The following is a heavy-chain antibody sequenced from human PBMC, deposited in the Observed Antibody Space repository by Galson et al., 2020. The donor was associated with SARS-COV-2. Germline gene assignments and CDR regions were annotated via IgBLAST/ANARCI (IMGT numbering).Heavy chain of an antibody. J-gene: IGHJ3*02. CDR2: IKQDGSEK. V-gene: IGHV3-7*01. CDR1: GFTFSSYW. D-gene: IGHD6-19*01. CDR3: ARIPRPYSSGWYDDAFDI. Sequence: GGSLRLSFAASGFTFSSYWMSWVRQAPGKGLEWVANIKQDGSEKYYVDSVKGRFTISRDNAKNSLYLQMNSLRAEDTAVYYCARIPRPYSSGWYDDAFDIWGQGTMVTVSS.